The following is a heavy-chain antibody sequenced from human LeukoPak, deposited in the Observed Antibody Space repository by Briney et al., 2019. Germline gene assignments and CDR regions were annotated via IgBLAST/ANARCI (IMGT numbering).Heavy chain of an antibody. CDR2: ISWNSDDI. CDR3: ARAPGSSGWYRFDY. D-gene: IGHD6-19*01. CDR1: GFTFSSYS. J-gene: IGHJ4*02. V-gene: IGHV3-9*01. Sequence: PGGSLRLSCAASGFTFSSYSMNWVRQAPGKGLEWVSGISWNSDDIAYADSVRGRFTISRDNAKNSLYLQMSGLRAEDTALYYCARAPGSSGWYRFDYWGQGTLVTVSS.